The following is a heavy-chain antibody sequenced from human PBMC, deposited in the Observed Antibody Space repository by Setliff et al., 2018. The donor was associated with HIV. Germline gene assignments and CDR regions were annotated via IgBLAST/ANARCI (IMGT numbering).Heavy chain of an antibody. D-gene: IGHD5-18*01. V-gene: IGHV2-5*02. CDR2: IYWDDDK. CDR3: AHGGSYGARHYYYYMDV. CDR1: GFSLSTSGVG. J-gene: IGHJ6*03. Sequence: SGPTLVNPTQTLTLTCTFSGFSLSTSGVGVGWIRQPPGKALEWLALIYWDDDKRYSPSLKSRLTITKDTSKNQVVLTMTNMDPVDTATYYCAHGGSYGARHYYYYMDVWGKGTTVTVSS.